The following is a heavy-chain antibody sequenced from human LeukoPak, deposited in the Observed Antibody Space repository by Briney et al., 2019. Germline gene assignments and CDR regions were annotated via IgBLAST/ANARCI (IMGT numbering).Heavy chain of an antibody. CDR3: TRGPDYSYNWFDP. J-gene: IGHJ5*02. CDR2: IRSKAYGGTT. CDR1: GFTFGDYA. Sequence: GRSLRLSCTASGFTFGDYAMSWVRQAPGKGLEWVGFIRSKAYGGTTEYAASVKGRFTISRDDSNSIAYLQMNSLKTEDTAVYYCTRGPDYSYNWFDPWGQGTLVTVSS. V-gene: IGHV3-49*04. D-gene: IGHD4-11*01.